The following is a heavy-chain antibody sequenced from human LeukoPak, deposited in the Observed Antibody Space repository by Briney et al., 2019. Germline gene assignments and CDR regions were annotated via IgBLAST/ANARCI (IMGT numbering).Heavy chain of an antibody. CDR1: GFTFDDYA. CDR3: ANPRSRVHYYYMDV. CDR2: ISGSGGST. V-gene: IGHV3-23*01. Sequence: PGGSLRLSCAASGFTFDDYAMHWVRQAPGKGLEWVSAISGSGGSTYYADSVKGRFTISRDNSKNTLYLQMNSLRAEDTAVYYCANPRSRVHYYYMDVWGKGTTVTVSS. J-gene: IGHJ6*03.